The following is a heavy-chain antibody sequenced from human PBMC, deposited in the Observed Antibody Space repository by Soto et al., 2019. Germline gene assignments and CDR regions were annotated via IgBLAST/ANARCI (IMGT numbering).Heavy chain of an antibody. CDR1: GASVSNGDYY. V-gene: IGHV4-61*08. Sequence: SETLSLTCSVSGASVSNGDYYWTWVRQRPGRGLEWIGLIHYSGRPLYTPSLKSRVTISVDTSKNQFSLKLSSVTAADTAVYYCARDPFYGSGSYYYYYYGMDVWGQGTTVTVSS. J-gene: IGHJ6*02. D-gene: IGHD3-10*01. CDR2: IHYSGRP. CDR3: ARDPFYGSGSYYYYYYGMDV.